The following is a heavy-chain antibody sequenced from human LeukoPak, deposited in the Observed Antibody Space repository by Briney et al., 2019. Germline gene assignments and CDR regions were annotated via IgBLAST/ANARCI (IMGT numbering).Heavy chain of an antibody. CDR1: GGSFSGYY. CDR2: INHSGST. Sequence: SETLSLTCAVYGGSFSGYYWSWIRQPPGKGLEWIGEINHSGSTNYNPSLKSRVTISVDTSKNQFSLKLSSVTAADTAVYYCARVAKGLVTGGVTWFDPWGQGTLVTVSS. CDR3: ARVAKGLVTGGVTWFDP. V-gene: IGHV4-34*01. D-gene: IGHD3-16*01. J-gene: IGHJ5*02.